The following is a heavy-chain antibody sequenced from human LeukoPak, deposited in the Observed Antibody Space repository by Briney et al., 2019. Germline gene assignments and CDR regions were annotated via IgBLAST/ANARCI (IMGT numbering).Heavy chain of an antibody. CDR2: ISSSSSTI. D-gene: IGHD3-22*01. Sequence: TGGSLRLSCAASGFTFSSYSMNWVRQAPGKGLEWVSYISSSSSTIYYADSVKGRFTISRDNAKNSLYLQMNSLRAEDTAVYYCARVGDPGGGAPALVVPFDYWGQGTLVTVSS. CDR1: GFTFSSYS. V-gene: IGHV3-48*04. CDR3: ARVGDPGGGAPALVVPFDY. J-gene: IGHJ4*02.